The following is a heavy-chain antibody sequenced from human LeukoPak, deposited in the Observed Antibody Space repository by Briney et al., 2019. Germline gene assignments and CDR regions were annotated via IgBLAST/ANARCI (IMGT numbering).Heavy chain of an antibody. CDR1: GYTFTGYY. Sequence: EASVKVSCKASGYTFTGYYMHWVRQAPGQGLEWMGWINPNSGGTNYAQKFQGRVTMTRDTSISTAYMELSRLRSDDTAVYYCARTGYYATSVHDAFDIWGQGTMVTVSS. CDR3: ARTGYYATSVHDAFDI. CDR2: INPNSGGT. J-gene: IGHJ3*02. D-gene: IGHD3-22*01. V-gene: IGHV1-2*02.